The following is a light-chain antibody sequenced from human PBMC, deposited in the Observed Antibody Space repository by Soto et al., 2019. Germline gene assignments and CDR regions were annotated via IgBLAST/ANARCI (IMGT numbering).Light chain of an antibody. J-gene: IGKJ2*01. CDR3: MQATQYRPYT. CDR2: KVS. CDR1: ESLQHRDGNTY. V-gene: IGKV2-24*01. Sequence: DVVMTQNPLSSPVTLGQPASISCRSSESLQHRDGNTYLNWLQQRPGQPPRLLIYKVSNRFSGVPGRFSGRGAGTDFTLKITRVEAEDVGVYYCMQATQYRPYTFGQGTKLEIK.